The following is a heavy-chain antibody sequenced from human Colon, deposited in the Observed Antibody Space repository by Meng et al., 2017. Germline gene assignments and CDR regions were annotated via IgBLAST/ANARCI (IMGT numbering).Heavy chain of an antibody. V-gene: IGHV4-61*02. CDR1: GGSITTGNYY. Sequence: SETLSLTCTVSGGSITTGNYYWSWIRQPAGGGLEWIGRFYASGTTNSHPSLKSRATISVDPTKNQFSLKLSSVTAADTAVFYCARSPYYYDSNSDYFISSGFDVWGQGTLVTVSS. CDR2: FYASGTT. J-gene: IGHJ4*02. CDR3: ARSPYYYDSNSDYFISSGFDV. D-gene: IGHD3-22*01.